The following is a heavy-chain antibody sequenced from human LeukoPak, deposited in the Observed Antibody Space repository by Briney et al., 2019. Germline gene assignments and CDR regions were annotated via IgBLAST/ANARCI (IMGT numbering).Heavy chain of an antibody. J-gene: IGHJ4*02. CDR2: IWYDGSKK. CDR3: ARDQYDTWSRRGNFDS. D-gene: IGHD3-3*01. Sequence: PGRSLRLSCAASGFSFSSYGMHWVRQAPGKGLEWVAVIWYDGSKKYYADSVKGRFIISRDNSRNTLYLQMNSLRVEDTAVFYCARDQYDTWSRRGNFDSWGQGTLVTVSS. V-gene: IGHV3-33*01. CDR1: GFSFSSYG.